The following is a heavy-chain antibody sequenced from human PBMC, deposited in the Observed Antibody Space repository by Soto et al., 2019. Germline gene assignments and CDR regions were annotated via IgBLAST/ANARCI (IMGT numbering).Heavy chain of an antibody. J-gene: IGHJ6*03. CDR2: ISGSGDNT. CDR3: AEGLGTDGFWSDYYTYYYMDV. D-gene: IGHD3-3*01. CDR1: GFTFSSYA. Sequence: EVQLLESGGGLVQPGGSLRLSCAASGFTFSSYALNWVRQAPGKGLEWVSVISGSGDNTYYADSVKGRFTISRDNSKNPLYLQMDSLRGEDTAVYYCAEGLGTDGFWSDYYTYYYMDVWGKGTTVTVSS. V-gene: IGHV3-23*01.